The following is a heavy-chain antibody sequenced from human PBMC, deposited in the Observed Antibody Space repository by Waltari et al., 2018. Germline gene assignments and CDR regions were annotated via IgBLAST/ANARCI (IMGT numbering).Heavy chain of an antibody. CDR1: GGSISSHY. CDR3: ATSKAGVTLDY. D-gene: IGHD3-10*01. CDR2: IYYSGST. Sequence: QVQLQESGPGLVKPSETLSLTCPVSGGSISSHYWSWIRQPPGKGLEWIGYIYYSGSTNYNPSLKSRVTISVDTSKNQFSLKLSSVTAADTAVYYCATSKAGVTLDYWGQGTLVTVSS. J-gene: IGHJ4*02. V-gene: IGHV4-59*11.